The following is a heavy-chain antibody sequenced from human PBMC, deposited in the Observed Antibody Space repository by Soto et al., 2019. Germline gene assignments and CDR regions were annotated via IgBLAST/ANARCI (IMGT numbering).Heavy chain of an antibody. CDR3: ASEGAATANYGMDV. CDR1: GYTFTDYY. D-gene: IGHD2-15*01. CDR2: VNPNSGGT. Sequence: QVQLVQSGAEVKKPGASVKVSCKASGYTFTDYYIHWVRQAPGQGLEWMGWVNPNSGGTNYAQKFQCWVNMTRDTTISTVYREVSSLKSDDMAVYYCASEGAATANYGMDVWGQGTTVTVSS. V-gene: IGHV1-2*04. J-gene: IGHJ6*02.